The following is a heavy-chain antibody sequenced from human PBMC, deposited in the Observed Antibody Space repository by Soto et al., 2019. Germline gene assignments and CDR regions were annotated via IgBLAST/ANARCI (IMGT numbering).Heavy chain of an antibody. CDR3: PRGGYRLLWPSGAPDAFDI. J-gene: IGHJ3*02. D-gene: IGHD2-2*01. CDR1: GYTFTSYG. CDR2: ISAYNGNT. V-gene: IGHV1-18*01. Sequence: QVQLVQSGAEVKKPGASVKVSCKASGYTFTSYGISWVRQAPGQGLEWMGWISAYNGNTNYAQKLQGRVTMTTDTPTSKAYMEVRSLRSDDTAVYYCPRGGYRLLWPSGAPDAFDIWGQGTMVTVSS.